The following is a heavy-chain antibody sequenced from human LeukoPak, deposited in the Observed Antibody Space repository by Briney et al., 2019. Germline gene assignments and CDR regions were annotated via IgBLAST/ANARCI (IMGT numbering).Heavy chain of an antibody. CDR2: VCHSGGT. CDR1: GYSISSTYC. J-gene: IGHJ4*02. V-gene: IGHV4-38-2*02. D-gene: IGHD6-19*01. CDR3: AKPQWLGHNDGDY. Sequence: SETLSLTCTVSGYSISSTYCWGWIRQPPGKGLEWIGRVCHSGGTYYNPSLKSRVTMSLDTSKNQFSLRLTSLTAADTAVYYCAKPQWLGHNDGDYWGQGTLVIVSS.